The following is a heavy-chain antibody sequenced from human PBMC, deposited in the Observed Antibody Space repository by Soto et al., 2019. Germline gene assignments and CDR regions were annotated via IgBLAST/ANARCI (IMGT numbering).Heavy chain of an antibody. Sequence: ITLKESGPTLVNPTQTLTLTCTFSGFSLSTSVLGVGGIRQPPGKALEWLALIYWDDDKGYSPSLKGSLTITKDPSKNHVVLTMPNMDPVEPATYYCAHSPAERAYAFDIWGQGTMVTVSS. J-gene: IGHJ3*02. CDR1: GFSLSTSVLG. CDR3: AHSPAERAYAFDI. D-gene: IGHD1-26*01. CDR2: IYWDDDK. V-gene: IGHV2-5*02.